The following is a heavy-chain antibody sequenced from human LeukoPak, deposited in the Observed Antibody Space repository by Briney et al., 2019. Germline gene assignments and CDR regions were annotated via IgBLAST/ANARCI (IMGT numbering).Heavy chain of an antibody. CDR2: IYYSGST. V-gene: IGHV4-59*01. J-gene: IGHJ4*02. D-gene: IGHD3-9*01. Sequence: SETLSLTCTVSGGSISSYYWSWIRQPPGKGLEWIGYIYYSGSTNYNPSLKSRVTISVDTSKNQFSLKLSSVTAADTAVYYCARAGDILTGSLFDYWGQGTLVTVSS. CDR3: ARAGDILTGSLFDY. CDR1: GGSISSYY.